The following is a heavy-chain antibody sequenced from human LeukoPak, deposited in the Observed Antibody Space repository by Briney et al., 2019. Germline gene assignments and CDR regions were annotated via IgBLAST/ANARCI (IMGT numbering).Heavy chain of an antibody. CDR1: GGSLSNYY. D-gene: IGHD3-10*01. CDR2: FSYSGST. CDR3: ARSSISLARGIRRDFDY. J-gene: IGHJ4*02. V-gene: IGHV4-59*01. Sequence: SQTLSLTCTVSGGSLSNYYWSWIRQPPGKGLEWIGYFSYSGSTNYNPSLKSRVTISVDTSKNQFSLRLSSVTAADTAVYYCARSSISLARGIRRDFDYWGQGTLVTVSS.